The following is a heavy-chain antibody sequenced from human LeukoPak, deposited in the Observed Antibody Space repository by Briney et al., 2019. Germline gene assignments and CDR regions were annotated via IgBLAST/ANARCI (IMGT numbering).Heavy chain of an antibody. CDR3: ARQGVFGGYFDY. CDR1: GFTFSSYA. V-gene: IGHV3-21*01. J-gene: IGHJ4*02. CDR2: ISSSSSYI. D-gene: IGHD3-10*02. Sequence: GGSLRLSCAASGFTFSSYAMNWVRQAPGKGLEWVSSISSSSSYIYYADSVKGRFTISRDNAKNSLYLQMNSLRAEDTAVYYCARQGVFGGYFDYWGQGTLVTVSS.